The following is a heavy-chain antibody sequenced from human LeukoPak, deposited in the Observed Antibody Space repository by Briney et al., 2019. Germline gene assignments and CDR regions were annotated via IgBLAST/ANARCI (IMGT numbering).Heavy chain of an antibody. CDR2: IYYSGST. V-gene: IGHV4-59*04. D-gene: IGHD4-17*01. J-gene: IGHJ4*02. CDR1: GGSVSNYY. CDR3: ARGYYGDYVLDYFDY. Sequence: SETLSLTCTVSGGSVSNYYWSWIRQSPGKGLEWIGSIYYSGSTYYNPSLKSRVIISVDTSKNQFSLKLSSVTAADTAVYYCARGYYGDYVLDYFDYWGQGTLVTVSS.